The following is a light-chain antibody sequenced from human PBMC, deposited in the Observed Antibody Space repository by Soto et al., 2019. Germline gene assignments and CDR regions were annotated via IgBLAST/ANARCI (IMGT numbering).Light chain of an antibody. J-gene: IGKJ1*01. CDR2: GAS. Sequence: EIVMTQSPATLSVSPGERATLSCRASQSVTSRYFAWYQQRPGQAPSLLIYGASSRATAIPDRFSGSGSGTDFTLTISRLEPEDFAVYFCQQYSSSPWTFGQGTKVDIK. V-gene: IGKV3-20*01. CDR1: QSVTSRY. CDR3: QQYSSSPWT.